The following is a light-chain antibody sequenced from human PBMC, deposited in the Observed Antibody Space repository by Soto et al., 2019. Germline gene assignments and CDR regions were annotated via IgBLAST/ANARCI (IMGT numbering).Light chain of an antibody. CDR2: GAF. Sequence: DIQMTQSPSSLSAPVGDRVTIACQASQDIGNFLNWYQHKPGKAPKLVIYGAFNLEAGVPSRFSGGGSGTDFTFTISSLQPEDVATYYCQHYDYLPLFGPGTKVDMK. J-gene: IGKJ3*01. V-gene: IGKV1-33*01. CDR1: QDIGNF. CDR3: QHYDYLPL.